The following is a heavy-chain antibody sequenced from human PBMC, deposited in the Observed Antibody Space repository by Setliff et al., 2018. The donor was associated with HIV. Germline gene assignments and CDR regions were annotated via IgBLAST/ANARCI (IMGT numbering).Heavy chain of an antibody. D-gene: IGHD3-10*01. Sequence: PSETLSLTCGVDGGSFSGYYWSWIRQPPGKGLEWIATIYNSGNSVSNPSLKSRVTISIDTSKNHFSLTLNSVTAADSAVYYCARVEAKVRGATYGMDVWGQGTTVTVSS. CDR3: ARVEAKVRGATYGMDV. J-gene: IGHJ6*02. V-gene: IGHV4-34*01. CDR2: IYNSGNS. CDR1: GGSFSGYY.